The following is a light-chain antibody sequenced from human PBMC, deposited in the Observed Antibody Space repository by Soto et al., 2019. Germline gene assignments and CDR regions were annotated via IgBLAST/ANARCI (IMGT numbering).Light chain of an antibody. CDR2: GAS. Sequence: EIVLTQSPGTLSLSPGERATLSCRASQSVSSSYLAWYQQKPGQAPRLLIYGASSRATGIPDRFSGSGSGTDFTLTISRLEPEDFAVYYCQQYGGSPGCTFGQGTKLGIK. V-gene: IGKV3-20*01. CDR1: QSVSSSY. J-gene: IGKJ2*02. CDR3: QQYGGSPGCT.